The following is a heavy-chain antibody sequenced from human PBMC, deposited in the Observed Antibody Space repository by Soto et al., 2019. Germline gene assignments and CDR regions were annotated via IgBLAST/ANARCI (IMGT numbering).Heavy chain of an antibody. Sequence: QVQLVQSGAEVKKPGSWVKVSCTASGGTFSSYAISWVRQAPGQGVEWMGGIIPIFGTANYAQKFQGRVTVTADESTSTAYRVLSSLRSEDTAVYYCATKPYQQLVLLEVYYYYGMDVWGQGTTVTGSS. V-gene: IGHV1-69*19. D-gene: IGHD6-13*01. CDR3: ATKPYQQLVLLEVYYYYGMDV. CDR1: GGTFSSYA. J-gene: IGHJ6*02. CDR2: IIPIFGTA.